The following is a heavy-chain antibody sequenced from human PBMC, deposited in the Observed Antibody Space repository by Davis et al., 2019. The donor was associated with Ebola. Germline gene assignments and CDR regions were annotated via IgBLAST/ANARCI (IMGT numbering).Heavy chain of an antibody. J-gene: IGHJ4*02. D-gene: IGHD2-15*01. Sequence: AASVKVSCKASGYTFTGYYIHWVRQAPGQGLEWMGWINPNSGDTKYSQKFQGWVTMTRDTPISTAYMELNRLTPDDTAVYYCARDRVCSGATCCAYFDFWGQGTLVTVSS. V-gene: IGHV1-2*04. CDR3: ARDRVCSGATCCAYFDF. CDR2: INPNSGDT. CDR1: GYTFTGYY.